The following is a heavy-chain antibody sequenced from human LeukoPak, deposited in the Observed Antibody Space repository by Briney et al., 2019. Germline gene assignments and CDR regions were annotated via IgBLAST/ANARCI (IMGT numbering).Heavy chain of an antibody. CDR2: INPKNGGT. Sequence: ASVKVSCKASGYNFAHNIHWVRQAPGQGHEFMGWINPKNGGTKYAQNFQGRVTMTRDTSISTVYMELSSLGSDDSAVYYCVVSIQAAAIPAFDSWGQGTLVTVSS. CDR1: GYNFAHN. J-gene: IGHJ4*02. D-gene: IGHD6-25*01. V-gene: IGHV1-2*02. CDR3: VVSIQAAAIPAFDS.